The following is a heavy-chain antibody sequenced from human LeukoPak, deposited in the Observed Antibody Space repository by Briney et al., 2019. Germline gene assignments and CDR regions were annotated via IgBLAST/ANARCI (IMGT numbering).Heavy chain of an antibody. CDR2: IRYDGSNK. J-gene: IGHJ4*02. CDR3: AKWIEDYSYFDY. V-gene: IGHV3-30*02. Sequence: PGGSLRLSCAASGFTFSSYGMHWVRQAPGKGLEWVAFIRYDGSNKYYADSVKGRFTISRDNSKNTLYLQMNSLRAEDTAVYYCAKWIEDYSYFDYWGQGTLVTVSS. D-gene: IGHD2-15*01. CDR1: GFTFSSYG.